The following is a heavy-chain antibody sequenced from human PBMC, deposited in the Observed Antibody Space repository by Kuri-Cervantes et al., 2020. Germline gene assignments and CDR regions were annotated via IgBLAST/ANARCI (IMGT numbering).Heavy chain of an antibody. Sequence: GESLKISCAASGFTFSSYSMHWVRQAPGKGLEWVAVVWYDGSNKYYADSVKGRFTISRDNSKNTLYLQMNSLRAEDTAVYYCARDRAVYGNWYFDLWGRGTLITVSS. CDR1: GFTFSSYS. J-gene: IGHJ2*01. CDR3: ARDRAVYGNWYFDL. V-gene: IGHV3-33*08. CDR2: VWYDGSNK. D-gene: IGHD2/OR15-2a*01.